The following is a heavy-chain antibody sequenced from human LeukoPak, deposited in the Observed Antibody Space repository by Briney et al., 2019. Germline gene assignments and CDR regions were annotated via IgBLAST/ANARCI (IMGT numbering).Heavy chain of an antibody. CDR3: AREGVAAKDAFDI. J-gene: IGHJ3*02. D-gene: IGHD2-15*01. CDR2: IYSGGSK. CDR1: GFTVSSNY. Sequence: GGSLRLSCAASGFTVSSNYMSWVRQAPGKGLEWVSVIYSGGSKDYADSVKGRFTISRDNSKNTLYLQMNSLRAEDTAVYYCAREGVAAKDAFDIWGRGTMVTVSS. V-gene: IGHV3-53*01.